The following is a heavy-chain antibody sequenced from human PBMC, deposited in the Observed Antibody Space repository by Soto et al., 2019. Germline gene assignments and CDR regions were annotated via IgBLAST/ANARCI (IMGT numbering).Heavy chain of an antibody. CDR1: GGSISSYY. Sequence: SETLSLTCTVSGGSISSYYWSWIRQPPGKGLEWIGYIYYSGSTHYNPSLKSRVTISVDTSKNQFSLKLSSVTAADTAVYYCARHVFSKGAFDIWGQGTMVTVSS. V-gene: IGHV4-59*08. CDR3: ARHVFSKGAFDI. J-gene: IGHJ3*02. CDR2: IYYSGST. D-gene: IGHD2-2*01.